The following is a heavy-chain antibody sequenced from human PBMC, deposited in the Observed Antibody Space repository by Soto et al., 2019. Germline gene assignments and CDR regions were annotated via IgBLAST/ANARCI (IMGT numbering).Heavy chain of an antibody. D-gene: IGHD4-4*01. J-gene: IGHJ5*02. V-gene: IGHV4-4*07. CDR1: GGSISEKY. Sequence: QLQLQESGPGLVKASETLSLTCIVSGGSISEKYWNWVRQPPGKGLEWIGLIFANGHTDYNPSLKSRVTTSVDASKNQFSLRLTSMTAADTAVYYCVASLAVSGLNWLDPWGRGTLVTVSS. CDR2: IFANGHT. CDR3: VASLAVSGLNWLDP.